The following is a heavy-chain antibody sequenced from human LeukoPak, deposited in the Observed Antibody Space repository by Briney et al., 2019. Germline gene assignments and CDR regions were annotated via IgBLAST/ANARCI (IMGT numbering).Heavy chain of an antibody. Sequence: SETLSLTCAVYGGSFSGYYWSWIRQPPGKGLEWIGEINHSGSTNYNPSLKSRVTISVDTPKNQFSLKLSSVTAADTAVYYCARVKGDTAMVHNWFDPWGQGTLVTVSS. CDR1: GGSFSGYY. J-gene: IGHJ5*02. CDR2: INHSGST. CDR3: ARVKGDTAMVHNWFDP. D-gene: IGHD5-18*01. V-gene: IGHV4-34*01.